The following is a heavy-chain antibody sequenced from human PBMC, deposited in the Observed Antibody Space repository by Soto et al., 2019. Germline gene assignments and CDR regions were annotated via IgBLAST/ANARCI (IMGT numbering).Heavy chain of an antibody. Sequence: PAETRCLTCTVSGAALRSGGYSYTWVRHPPGKGLEWLGYIYYSVGTNYNPSLKSRVTISLDKSKSQFSLRLISVTAADTAVYYCTREQPHDNYFDHWGQGTRVTVSS. CDR3: TREQPHDNYFDH. D-gene: IGHD1-1*01. V-gene: IGHV4-61*08. CDR1: GAALRSGGYS. CDR2: IYYSVGT. J-gene: IGHJ4*02.